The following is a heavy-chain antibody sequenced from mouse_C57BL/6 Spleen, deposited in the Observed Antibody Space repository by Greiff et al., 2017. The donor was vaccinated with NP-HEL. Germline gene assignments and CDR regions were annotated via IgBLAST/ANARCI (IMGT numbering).Heavy chain of an antibody. CDR3: ASLLPYAY. J-gene: IGHJ3*01. CDR1: GFTFSSYG. D-gene: IGHD2-12*01. CDR2: ISSGGSYT. Sequence: EVKLMESGGDLVKPGGSLKLSCAASGFTFSSYGMSWVRQTPDKRLEWVATISSGGSYTYYPDSVKGRFTISRDNAKNTLYLQMSSLKSEDTAMYYCASLLPYAYWGQGTLVTVSA. V-gene: IGHV5-6*01.